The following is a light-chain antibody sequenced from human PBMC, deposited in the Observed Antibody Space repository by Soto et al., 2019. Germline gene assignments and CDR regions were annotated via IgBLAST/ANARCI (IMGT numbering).Light chain of an antibody. CDR2: GNS. J-gene: IGLJ2*01. Sequence: QSVLTQPPSVSGAPGPRVTIYCTGSSSNIGAGYDVHWYQQLPGTAPKLLIYGNSNRPSGVPDRFSGSKSGTSASLAITGLQAEDEADYYCQSYDSSLSGSVVFGGGTKLTVL. CDR3: QSYDSSLSGSVV. CDR1: SSNIGAGYD. V-gene: IGLV1-40*01.